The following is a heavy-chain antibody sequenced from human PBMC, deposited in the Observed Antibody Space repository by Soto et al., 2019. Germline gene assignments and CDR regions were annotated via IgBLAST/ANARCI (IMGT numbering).Heavy chain of an antibody. V-gene: IGHV3-23*01. Sequence: PGGSLRLSCTASGFTFSSYGMSWVRQAPGKGLEWVSAISGSGGSTYYADSVEGRFTISRDNSKNTLYLQMKSLRAEDTAVYYCAKAHEYNYGYITDWGQGTLVTVSS. J-gene: IGHJ4*02. CDR2: ISGSGGST. CDR1: GFTFSSYG. D-gene: IGHD5-18*01. CDR3: AKAHEYNYGYITD.